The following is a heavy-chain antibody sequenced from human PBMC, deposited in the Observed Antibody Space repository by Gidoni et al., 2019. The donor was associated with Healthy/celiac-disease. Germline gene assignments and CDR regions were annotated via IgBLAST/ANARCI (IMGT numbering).Heavy chain of an antibody. CDR1: VVTFTSYA. CDR3: ARDSTVESSGSYE. Sequence: VQFGQSGAEVTKPASSVKVSSKASVVTFTSYAIRCVRQAPGQGLEWMGGIIPIFGTANYEQKFQGRVTITADKSTSTAYMELSSLRSEDTAVYYCARDSTVESSGSYEWGQGTMVTVSS. CDR2: IIPIFGTA. J-gene: IGHJ4*02. D-gene: IGHD3-10*01. V-gene: IGHV1-69*06.